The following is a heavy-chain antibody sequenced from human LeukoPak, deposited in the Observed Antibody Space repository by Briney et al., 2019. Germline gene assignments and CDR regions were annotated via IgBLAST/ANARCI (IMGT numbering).Heavy chain of an antibody. J-gene: IGHJ4*02. CDR3: ARDYSRNSFDY. V-gene: IGHV3-23*01. CDR2: VSYTRVAT. CDR1: GFTFSSFA. D-gene: IGHD6-13*01. Sequence: GGSLRLSCAASGFTFSSFALSWVRQAPGKGLEWVSGVSYTRVATYYADSAKGRFTISRDDSQNILYLQMNGLRAEDTAVYFCARDYSRNSFDYWGQGTLVTVSS.